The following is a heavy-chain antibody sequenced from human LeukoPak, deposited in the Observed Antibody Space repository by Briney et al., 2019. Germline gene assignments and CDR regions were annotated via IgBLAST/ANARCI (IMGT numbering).Heavy chain of an antibody. CDR3: ATTPFTIFGVVRNAFDI. Sequence: ASVKVSCKVSGYTLTELSMHWVQQAPGKGLEWTGGFDPEDGETIYAQKFQGRVTMTEDTSTDTAYMELSSLRSEDTAVYYCATTPFTIFGVVRNAFDIWGQGTMVTVSS. V-gene: IGHV1-24*01. CDR2: FDPEDGET. J-gene: IGHJ3*02. CDR1: GYTLTELS. D-gene: IGHD3-3*01.